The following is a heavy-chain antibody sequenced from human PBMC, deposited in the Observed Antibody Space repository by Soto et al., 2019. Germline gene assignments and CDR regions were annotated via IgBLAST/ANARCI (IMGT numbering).Heavy chain of an antibody. CDR2: IYYSGST. CDR3: ARGGIAAGGDWFDP. J-gene: IGHJ5*02. Sequence: ASETLSLTCPVSGGSISSYYWSWIRQPPGKGLEWIGYIYYSGSTNYNPSLKSRVTISVDTSKNQFSLKLSSVTAADTAVYYCARGGIAAGGDWFDPWGQGTLVTVSS. CDR1: GGSISSYY. D-gene: IGHD6-13*01. V-gene: IGHV4-59*12.